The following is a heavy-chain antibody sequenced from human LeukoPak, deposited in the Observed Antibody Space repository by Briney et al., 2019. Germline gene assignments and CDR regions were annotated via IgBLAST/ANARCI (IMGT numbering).Heavy chain of an antibody. CDR2: IHYSGST. CDR1: GASISSNSYY. CDR3: ARIEDVTRGYNHAYYFDY. V-gene: IGHV4-39*07. Sequence: SETLSLTCTVSGASISSNSYYWDWLRQPPGMGLEWIGTIHYSGSTSYNPPLKSRITISVDTSKNQFSLKLSSVTAADTAVYYCARIEDVTRGYNHAYYFDYWGQGTLVTVSS. D-gene: IGHD5-18*01. J-gene: IGHJ4*02.